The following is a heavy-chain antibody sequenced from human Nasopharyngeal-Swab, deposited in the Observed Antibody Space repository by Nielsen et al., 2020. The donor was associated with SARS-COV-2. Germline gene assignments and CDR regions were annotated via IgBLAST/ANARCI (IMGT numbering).Heavy chain of an antibody. CDR1: GYTFTSYD. D-gene: IGHD1-26*01. CDR3: ARGGVGPVGGALDY. CDR2: MNPNSGNT. Sequence: ASVKVSCKASGYTFTSYDINWVRQATRQGLEWMGWMNPNSGNTGYAQKFQGRVTMTRKTSLSTAYLELRSLRSDDTAVYYCARGGVGPVGGALDYWGQGTLVTVSS. J-gene: IGHJ4*02. V-gene: IGHV1-8*01.